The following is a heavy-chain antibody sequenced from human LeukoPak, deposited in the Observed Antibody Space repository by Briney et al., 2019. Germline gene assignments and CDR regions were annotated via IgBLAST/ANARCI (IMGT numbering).Heavy chain of an antibody. CDR1: GFTFSSYA. V-gene: IGHV3-23*01. J-gene: IGHJ6*03. D-gene: IGHD3-3*01. CDR3: AKSLIDPYYDFWSGYYHYYYYYMDV. Sequence: GGSLRLSYAASGFTFSSYAMSGVRQAPGKGLEWVSAISGSGGSTYYADSVKGRFTISRDNSKNTLYLQMNSLRAEDTAVYYCAKSLIDPYYDFWSGYYHYYYYYMDVWGKGTTVTVSS. CDR2: ISGSGGST.